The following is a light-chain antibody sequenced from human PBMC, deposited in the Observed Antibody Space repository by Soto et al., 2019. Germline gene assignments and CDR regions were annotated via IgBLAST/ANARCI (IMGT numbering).Light chain of an antibody. CDR1: QGISSF. Sequence: IQLTQSPSSLSASVGDSVTITCRASQGISSFLAWYQQKPGKAPKLLIYAASTLQSGVPSRFSGSGSGTEFTLTIGGLQPDDFATYYCQQFNSYPITFGQGTRLEIK. J-gene: IGKJ5*01. CDR3: QQFNSYPIT. V-gene: IGKV1-9*01. CDR2: AAS.